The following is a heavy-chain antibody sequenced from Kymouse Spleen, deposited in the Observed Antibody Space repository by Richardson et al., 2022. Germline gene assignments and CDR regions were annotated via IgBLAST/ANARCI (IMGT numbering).Heavy chain of an antibody. D-gene: IGHD1-7*01. J-gene: IGHJ6*02. CDR1: GGSVSSGSYY. Sequence: QVQLQESGPGLVKPSETLSLTCTVSGGSVSSGSYYWSWIRQPPGKGLEWIGYIYYSGSTNYNPSLKSRVTISVDTSKNQFSLKLSSVTAADTAVYYCARDSITGTTVYYYYGMDVWGQGTTVTVSS. V-gene: IGHV4-61*01. CDR3: ARDSITGTTVYYYYGMDV. CDR2: IYYSGST.